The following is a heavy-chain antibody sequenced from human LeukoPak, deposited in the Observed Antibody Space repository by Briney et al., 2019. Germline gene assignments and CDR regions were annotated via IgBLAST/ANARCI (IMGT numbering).Heavy chain of an antibody. V-gene: IGHV3-53*01. CDR3: ARVMWELLQPPTFDY. J-gene: IGHJ4*02. CDR1: GFTVSSNY. D-gene: IGHD1-26*01. Sequence: GGSLRLSCAASGFTVSSNYMSWVRQAPGKGLEWVSIIYSGGSTYYADSVKGRFTISRDNSKNTLYLQMNSLRAEDTAVYYCARVMWELLQPPTFDYWGQGTLVTVSS. CDR2: IYSGGST.